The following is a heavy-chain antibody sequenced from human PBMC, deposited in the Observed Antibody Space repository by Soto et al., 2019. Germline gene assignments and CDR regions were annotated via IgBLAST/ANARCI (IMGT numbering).Heavy chain of an antibody. V-gene: IGHV3-11*01. Sequence: QVQLVESGGGLVKPGGSLRLSCAASGFTFSDYYMSWIRKAPGKGLEWVSYISSSGSTIYYADSVKGRFTISRDNAKNSLYLQMNSLRAEDTAVYYCAREPQIEYSSSSWGFDYWGQGTLVTVSS. CDR3: AREPQIEYSSSSWGFDY. D-gene: IGHD6-6*01. CDR2: ISSSGSTI. CDR1: GFTFSDYY. J-gene: IGHJ4*02.